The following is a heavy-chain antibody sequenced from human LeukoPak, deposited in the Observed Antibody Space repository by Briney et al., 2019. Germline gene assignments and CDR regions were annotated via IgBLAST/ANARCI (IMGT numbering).Heavy chain of an antibody. D-gene: IGHD6-13*01. CDR2: IYYSGST. Sequence: TSETLSLTCTVSGGSISSSSYYWGWIRQPPGKGLEWIGSIYYSGSTYYNPSLKSRVTISVDTSKNQFSLKLSSVTAADTAVYYCARCRSSSWYGGFDYWGQGILVTVSS. CDR3: ARCRSSSWYGGFDY. CDR1: GGSISSSSYY. J-gene: IGHJ4*02. V-gene: IGHV4-39*07.